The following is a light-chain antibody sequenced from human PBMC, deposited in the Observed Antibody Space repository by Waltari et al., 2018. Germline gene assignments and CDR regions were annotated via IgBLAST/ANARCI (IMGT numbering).Light chain of an antibody. CDR3: QQVNNYPFT. J-gene: IGKJ3*01. Sequence: DIQLTQSPSFLSVSVGDRVTITCRASQDISSSLAWYQQKPGRAPKHLIYPASSLQSGFPSRLGDSVSETEFTLTISSLQPEDFVTYYCQQVNNYPFTFGPGSILDVK. CDR1: QDISSS. CDR2: PAS. V-gene: IGKV1-9*01.